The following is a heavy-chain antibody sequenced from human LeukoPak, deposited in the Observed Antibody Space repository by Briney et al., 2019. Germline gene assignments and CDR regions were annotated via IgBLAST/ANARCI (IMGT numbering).Heavy chain of an antibody. Sequence: GESLKISCKGSGYSFTSYWIAWVRQMPGKGLEWMGIIYPGDSDTRYSPSFQGQVTISADKSISTAYLQWSSLKASDTAMCSRRAGFGESHFDYWGQGTLVTVSS. V-gene: IGHV5-51*01. CDR1: GYSFTSYW. CDR3: RAGFGESHFDY. J-gene: IGHJ4*02. CDR2: IYPGDSDT. D-gene: IGHD3-10*01.